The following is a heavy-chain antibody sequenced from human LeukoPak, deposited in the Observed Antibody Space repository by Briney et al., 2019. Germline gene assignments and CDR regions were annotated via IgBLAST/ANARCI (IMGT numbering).Heavy chain of an antibody. CDR2: VHYSGST. D-gene: IGHD3-22*01. J-gene: IGHJ4*02. Sequence: SETLSLTCSVSGGSISTYYWSWIRQPPGKGLEWIGYVHYSGSTNSNPSLKSRVTISVDTSKNQFSLKLSSVTAADTAVYYCAGDRYYYDSSGYYLSYWGQGTLVTVSS. CDR1: GGSISTYY. CDR3: AGDRYYYDSSGYYLSY. V-gene: IGHV4-59*12.